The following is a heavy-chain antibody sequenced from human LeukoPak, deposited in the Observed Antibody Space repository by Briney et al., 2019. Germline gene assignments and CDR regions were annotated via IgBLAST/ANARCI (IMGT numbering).Heavy chain of an antibody. V-gene: IGHV4-39*01. J-gene: IGHJ5*02. CDR2: SYYSGST. D-gene: IGHD1-26*01. Sequence: SETLSLTCAVSGGSISSSGYYWGWIRQPPGKGLEWIASSYYSGSTYYYPSLKSRVTISVDTSKNQLSLKLSSLTAADTAVYYCARHEYSGSYYGLSWFDPWGQGTLVTVSS. CDR3: ARHEYSGSYYGLSWFDP. CDR1: GGSISSSGYY.